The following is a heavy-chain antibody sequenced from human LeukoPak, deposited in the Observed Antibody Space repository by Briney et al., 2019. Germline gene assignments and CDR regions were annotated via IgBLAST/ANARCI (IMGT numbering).Heavy chain of an antibody. J-gene: IGHJ4*02. CDR3: ARDHNTGDPPANFDY. D-gene: IGHD7-27*01. V-gene: IGHV3-48*04. Sequence: PGGSLRLSCAASGFSFNSHSMNWVRQAPGKGLEWVSYISSTTRTIFYADSVKGRFTISRDNAKNSLYLQMNSLRAEDTAVYYCARDHNTGDPPANFDYWGQGTLVTVSS. CDR1: GFSFNSHS. CDR2: ISSTTRTI.